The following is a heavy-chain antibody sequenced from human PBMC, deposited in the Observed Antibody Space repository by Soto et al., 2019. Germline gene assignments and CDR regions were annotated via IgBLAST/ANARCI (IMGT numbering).Heavy chain of an antibody. CDR3: ARSKGDYRWFGESHYMDV. Sequence: QVQLVESGGGLVKPGGSLRLSCAASGFTFSDYYMSWIRQAPGKGLEWVSYISSSGSTIYYADSVKGRFTISRDNAKNPLYLQLNSLRVEDTAVYHCARSKGDYRWFGESHYMDVWGKGTTVTVS. J-gene: IGHJ6*03. V-gene: IGHV3-11*01. CDR2: ISSSGSTI. CDR1: GFTFSDYY. D-gene: IGHD3-10*01.